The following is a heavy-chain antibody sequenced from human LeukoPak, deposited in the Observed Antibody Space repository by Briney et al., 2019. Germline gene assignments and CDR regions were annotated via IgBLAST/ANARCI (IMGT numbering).Heavy chain of an antibody. V-gene: IGHV4-59*01. CDR3: ARVSTDYGDYEPNFDY. Sequence: KPSQTLSLTCTVSGVSLSSYYWSWIRQPPAQGLEWIGFVYYSGSTNYNPSLKSRFTISVDTSKNQFSLKLSSVTAADTAVYYCARVSTDYGDYEPNFDYWGQGTLVTVSS. D-gene: IGHD4-17*01. CDR2: VYYSGST. J-gene: IGHJ4*02. CDR1: GVSLSSYY.